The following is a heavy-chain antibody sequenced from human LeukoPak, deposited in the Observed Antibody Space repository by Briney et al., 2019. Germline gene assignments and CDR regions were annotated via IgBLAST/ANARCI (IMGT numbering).Heavy chain of an antibody. D-gene: IGHD1-26*01. J-gene: IGHJ4*02. Sequence: GRSLRLSCAASGFTFSSSGMHWVRQAPGKGLEWVSTVSHDGSNRYYGDSVEGRFIISRDDSRNTLYLQMNSLRTEDTAVYFCAKDTPSPNSGFYHYWGQGTLVTVSS. CDR2: VSHDGSNR. CDR3: AKDTPSPNSGFYHY. CDR1: GFTFSSSG. V-gene: IGHV3-30*18.